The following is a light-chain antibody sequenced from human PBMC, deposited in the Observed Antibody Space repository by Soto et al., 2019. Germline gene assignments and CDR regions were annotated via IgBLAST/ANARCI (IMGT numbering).Light chain of an antibody. CDR3: QQSSSFPLT. CDR2: ATS. CDR1: QGISNW. J-gene: IGKJ3*01. V-gene: IGKV1-12*01. Sequence: DIQMTQCPSSVSASVGDRVTITCRASQGISNWLAWYQQKPGKASKLLIYATSNLQSGVPSRFSGSGSGTDFTLTISSLQPDDFAAYYCQQSSSFPLTFGPGTKVDIK.